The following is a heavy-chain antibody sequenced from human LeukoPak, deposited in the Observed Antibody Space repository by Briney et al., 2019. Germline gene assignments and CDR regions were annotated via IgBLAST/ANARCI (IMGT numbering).Heavy chain of an antibody. CDR2: ISGSGGST. CDR3: AKVPTYRSGWSNWFDP. D-gene: IGHD6-13*01. Sequence: PGGSLRLSCAASGFTFSSYAMSWVRQAPGKGLEWVSAISGSGGSTYYADSVKGRFTISRDNSKNTLYLQMNSLRAEDTAVYFCAKVPTYRSGWSNWFDPWGQGTLVTVSS. V-gene: IGHV3-23*01. J-gene: IGHJ5*02. CDR1: GFTFSSYA.